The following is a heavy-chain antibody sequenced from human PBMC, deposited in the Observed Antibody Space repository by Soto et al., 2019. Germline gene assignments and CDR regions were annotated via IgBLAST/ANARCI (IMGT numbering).Heavy chain of an antibody. J-gene: IGHJ4*02. CDR3: AGFWSGNSGYFDY. CDR1: GYSLTVVS. CDR2: FDPEDGET. Sequence: ASVKGSCKVSGYSLTVVSMRWGRQAPGKGLEWMGGFDPEDGETIYAQKFQGRVTMTEDTSTDTAYMELSSLRSEDTAVYYCAGFWSGNSGYFDYWGQGTLVTVSS. V-gene: IGHV1-24*01. D-gene: IGHD3-3*01.